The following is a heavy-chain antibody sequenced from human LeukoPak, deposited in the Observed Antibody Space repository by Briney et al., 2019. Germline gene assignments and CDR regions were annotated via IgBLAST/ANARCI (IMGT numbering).Heavy chain of an antibody. V-gene: IGHV4-39*07. D-gene: IGHD3-10*01. J-gene: IGHJ4*02. CDR1: GGSIRSSYYY. CDR2: INHSGST. CDR3: ARVSGSGSYP. Sequence: PSETLSLTCTVSGGSIRSSYYYWGWIRQPPGKGLEWIGEINHSGSTNYNPSPKSRVTISVDTSKNQFSLKLSSVTAADTAVYYCARVSGSGSYPWSQGTLVTVSS.